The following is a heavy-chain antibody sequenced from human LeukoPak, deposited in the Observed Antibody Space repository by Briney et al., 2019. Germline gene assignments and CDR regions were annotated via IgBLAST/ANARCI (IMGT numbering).Heavy chain of an antibody. CDR1: GGSFSGYY. V-gene: IGHV4-34*09. J-gene: IGHJ4*02. CDR2: IYYSGST. Sequence: SETLSLTCAVYGGSFSGYYWSWIRQPPGKGLEWIGYIYYSGSTYYNPSLKSRVTILEDTSKSQFSLKLSSVTAADTAVYYCARVPAYSGYDKVDWGQGTLVTVSS. CDR3: ARVPAYSGYDKVD. D-gene: IGHD5-12*01.